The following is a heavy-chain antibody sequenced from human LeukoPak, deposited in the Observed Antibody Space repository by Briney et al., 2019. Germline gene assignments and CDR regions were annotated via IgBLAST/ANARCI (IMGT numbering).Heavy chain of an antibody. J-gene: IGHJ4*02. Sequence: ASVKVSCKASGYTFTGYYMHWVRQTPGQGLEWMGWINPNSGGTNYAQKFQGRVTMTRDTSISTAYMELSRLRSDDTAVYYCARDFNYYGSGSLPDYWGQGTLVTVSS. CDR1: GYTFTGYY. V-gene: IGHV1-2*02. D-gene: IGHD3-10*01. CDR2: INPNSGGT. CDR3: ARDFNYYGSGSLPDY.